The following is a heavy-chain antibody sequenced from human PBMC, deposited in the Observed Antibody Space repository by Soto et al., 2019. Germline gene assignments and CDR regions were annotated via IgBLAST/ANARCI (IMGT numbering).Heavy chain of an antibody. Sequence: QVQLQESGPGLVKPSQTLSLTCTVSGGSISSGGYYWSRIRQHPGKGLELIGNIYYSGSTYYNPSLKSRVTISVDTSKNQFSLKLSSVTAADTAVYYCARVGSYHSTAFDIWGQGTMVTVSS. V-gene: IGHV4-31*03. CDR2: IYYSGST. D-gene: IGHD3-10*01. CDR3: ARVGSYHSTAFDI. CDR1: GGSISSGGYY. J-gene: IGHJ3*02.